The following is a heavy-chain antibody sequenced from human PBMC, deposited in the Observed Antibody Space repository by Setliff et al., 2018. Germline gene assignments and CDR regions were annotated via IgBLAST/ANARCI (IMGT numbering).Heavy chain of an antibody. CDR3: ARGDFYYYFYMDV. Sequence: GASVKVSCKAYGFTFTDYLMNWMRQAPEQGLEWMGRINLNTGNIFYAQEFQGRVTLTRDTSTSTAYMELSSLRSEDTAIYYCARGDFYYYFYMDVWGKGTTVTVSS. CDR2: INLNTGNI. V-gene: IGHV1-2*02. J-gene: IGHJ6*03. CDR1: GFTFTDYL.